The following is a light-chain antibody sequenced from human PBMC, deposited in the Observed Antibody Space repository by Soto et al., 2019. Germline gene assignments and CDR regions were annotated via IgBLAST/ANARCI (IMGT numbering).Light chain of an antibody. CDR1: QSVSSN. CDR3: QHYNDWPLT. J-gene: IGKJ4*01. CDR2: GAS. Sequence: EIVMTQSPATLSVSPGERATLSSRASQSVSSNLAWYQQKPGQAPRLLIYGASTRATGIPARFSGSGSGTEFTLTISSLQSEDFAVYYCQHYNDWPLTFGGGTKVEIK. V-gene: IGKV3-15*01.